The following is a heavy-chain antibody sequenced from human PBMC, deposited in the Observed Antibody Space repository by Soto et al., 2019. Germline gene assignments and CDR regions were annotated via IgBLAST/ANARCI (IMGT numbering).Heavy chain of an antibody. Sequence: SGGSLRLSCAASGFTFSSYAMCWVRLAPGKGLEWASAISGSGGSTYYTDSAKGRSTISRDNSKNTLYLQMNSLRAEDTAVYYCAKGECCIVAVAVTLGATVIRCQRTIVTGS. CDR2: ISGSGGST. D-gene: IGHD6-19*01. CDR1: GFTFSSYA. V-gene: IGHV3-23*01. CDR3: AKGECCIVAVAVTLGATVI. J-gene: IGHJ3*02.